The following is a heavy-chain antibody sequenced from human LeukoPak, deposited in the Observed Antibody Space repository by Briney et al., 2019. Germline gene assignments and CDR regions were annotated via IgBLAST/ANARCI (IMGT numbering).Heavy chain of an antibody. CDR1: GFTFSSYW. D-gene: IGHD3-10*01. J-gene: IGHJ4*02. CDR2: IKQDGSEK. CDR3: ASHYYGSGSYYWVAGFDY. Sequence: GWSLRLSCAASGFTFSSYWMSWVRQAPGKGLEWVANIKQDGSEKYYVDSVKGRFTISRDNAKNSLYLQMNSLRAEDTAVYYCASHYYGSGSYYWVAGFDYWGQGTLVTVSS. V-gene: IGHV3-7*01.